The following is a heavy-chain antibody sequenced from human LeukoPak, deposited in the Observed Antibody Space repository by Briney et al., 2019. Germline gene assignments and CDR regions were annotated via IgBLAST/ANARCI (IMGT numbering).Heavy chain of an antibody. CDR3: ARRGDYYCSGGSCPDFDY. J-gene: IGHJ4*02. Sequence: ASVKVSCKASGYTFTSYGISWVRQAPGQGLEWMGWISAYNGNTNYAQKLQGRVTMTTDTSTSTAYMELRSLRSDDTAVYYCARRGDYYCSGGSCPDFDYWGQGTLVTVSS. CDR1: GYTFTSYG. D-gene: IGHD2-15*01. CDR2: ISAYNGNT. V-gene: IGHV1-18*01.